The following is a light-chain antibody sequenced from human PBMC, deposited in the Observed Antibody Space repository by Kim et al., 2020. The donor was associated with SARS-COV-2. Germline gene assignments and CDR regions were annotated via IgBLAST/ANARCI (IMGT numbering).Light chain of an antibody. V-gene: IGKV3-15*01. CDR3: HQYNDWPPGDS. J-gene: IGKJ2*01. CDR1: QSVSNH. CDR2: GAS. Sequence: IVLTQSPATLSVSPGERVTLSCRASQSVSNHLAWYQHKPGQAPRLLIYGASTRATGIPARFTGSGSGTDFTLTVSSLQSEDFAVYYCHQYNDWPPGDSFGQGTKLEI.